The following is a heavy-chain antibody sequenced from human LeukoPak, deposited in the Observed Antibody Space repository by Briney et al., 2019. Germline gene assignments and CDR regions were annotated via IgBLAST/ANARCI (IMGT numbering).Heavy chain of an antibody. CDR3: ARSYGDYVNYYYYYYMDV. CDR2: IYSGGST. D-gene: IGHD4-17*01. J-gene: IGHJ6*03. Sequence: PGGSLRLSCAASGFTVSSNYMSWVRQAPGKGLEWVSVIYSGGSTYYADPVKGRFTISRDNSKNTLYLQMNSLRAEDTAVYYCARSYGDYVNYYYYYYMDVWGKGTTVTVSS. V-gene: IGHV3-53*01. CDR1: GFTVSSNY.